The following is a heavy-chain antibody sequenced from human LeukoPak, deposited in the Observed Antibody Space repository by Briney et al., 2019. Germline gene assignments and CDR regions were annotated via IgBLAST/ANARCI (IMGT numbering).Heavy chain of an antibody. D-gene: IGHD4-17*01. V-gene: IGHV4-59*01. CDR3: ARTGSTVTMLYPFDH. Sequence: SETLSLTCTVSGGSIRSYYWSWIRQPPGRGLEWIGYIYYSGSTNYNPSLKSRVSISVDTSKNQFSLKLSSVTAADTAVYYCARTGSTVTMLYPFDHWGQGTLVTVSS. J-gene: IGHJ4*02. CDR1: GGSIRSYY. CDR2: IYYSGST.